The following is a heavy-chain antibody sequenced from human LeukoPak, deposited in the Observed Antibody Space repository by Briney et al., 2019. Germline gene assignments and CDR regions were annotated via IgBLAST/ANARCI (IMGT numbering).Heavy chain of an antibody. Sequence: GGSLRLYCTASEFTFSSFWMTWVRQAPGQGLAWLANINEDGSTKNYVDSVKGRFSISRDNAKKSLYLQMNSLRAEDTAVYYCARDRAYSTFDYWGQGTLVTVSS. CDR1: EFTFSSFW. J-gene: IGHJ4*02. D-gene: IGHD2/OR15-2a*01. CDR2: INEDGSTK. V-gene: IGHV3-7*03. CDR3: ARDRAYSTFDY.